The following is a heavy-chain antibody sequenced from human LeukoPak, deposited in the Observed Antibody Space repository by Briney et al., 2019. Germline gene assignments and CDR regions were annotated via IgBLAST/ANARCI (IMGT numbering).Heavy chain of an antibody. CDR2: IWYDGSNK. J-gene: IGHJ4*02. Sequence: GGSLRLSCAASGFTFSSYGMHWVRQAPGKGLEWMAVIWYDGSNKYYADSVKGRFTISRDNSKNTLYLQMNSLRAEDTAVYYCARARGRFGEAYFDYWGQGTLVTVSS. CDR1: GFTFSSYG. CDR3: ARARGRFGEAYFDY. V-gene: IGHV3-33*01. D-gene: IGHD3-10*01.